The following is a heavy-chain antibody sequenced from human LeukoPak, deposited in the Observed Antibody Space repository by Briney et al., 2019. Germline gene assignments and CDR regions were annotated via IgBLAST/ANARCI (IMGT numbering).Heavy chain of an antibody. Sequence: GASVKVSCKASGYAFTSFGISWVRQAPGQGLEWMGWISAYNGNTNSAQKLQGRVTMTTDTSTSTAYMELRSLRSDDTAVYYCARDRDYSPIDYWGQGTLVTVSS. D-gene: IGHD4-11*01. J-gene: IGHJ4*02. V-gene: IGHV1-18*01. CDR1: GYAFTSFG. CDR2: ISAYNGNT. CDR3: ARDRDYSPIDY.